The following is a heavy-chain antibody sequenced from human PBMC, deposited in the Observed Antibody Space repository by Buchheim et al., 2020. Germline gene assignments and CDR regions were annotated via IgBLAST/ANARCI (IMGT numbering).Heavy chain of an antibody. V-gene: IGHV3-30*18. CDR2: ISYDGSNK. D-gene: IGHD3-3*01. J-gene: IGHJ4*02. CDR3: AKGDFWSGYYSGDEFEY. CDR1: GFTFSSYG. Sequence: QVQLVESGGGVVQPGRSLRLSCAASGFTFSSYGMHWVRQAPGKGLEWVSVISYDGSNKYYADSVKGRFTISRDNSKHTLYLQMNSLRAEDTAVYYCAKGDFWSGYYSGDEFEYWGQGTL.